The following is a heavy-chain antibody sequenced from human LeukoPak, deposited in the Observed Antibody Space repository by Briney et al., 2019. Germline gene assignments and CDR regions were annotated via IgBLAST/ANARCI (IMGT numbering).Heavy chain of an antibody. J-gene: IGHJ4*02. CDR2: IYYTGST. CDR1: GGSISSGGYY. CDR3: ARASGRRGYRGYEFGY. Sequence: SQTLSLTCTVSGGSISSGGYYWSWIRQHPGKGLEWIGYIYYTGSTSYNPSLKSRLTISVDTSKNQFSLKLTSVTAADTAVYFCARASGRRGYRGYEFGYWGQGTLVTVSS. D-gene: IGHD5-12*01. V-gene: IGHV4-31*03.